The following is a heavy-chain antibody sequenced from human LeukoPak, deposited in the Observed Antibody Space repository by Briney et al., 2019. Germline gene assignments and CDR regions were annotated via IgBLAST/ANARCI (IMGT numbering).Heavy chain of an antibody. J-gene: IGHJ5*02. V-gene: IGHV5-51*01. CDR3: ARARPWFDP. Sequence: LGESLKISCKGSGYSFTSYWIGWVRQMPGKGLEWIGIIYPGDSDTRYSPSFQGQVTISADKSISTPHQQWSSLKASDTAMYYCARARPWFDPWGQGTLVTVSS. D-gene: IGHD6-6*01. CDR1: GYSFTSYW. CDR2: IYPGDSDT.